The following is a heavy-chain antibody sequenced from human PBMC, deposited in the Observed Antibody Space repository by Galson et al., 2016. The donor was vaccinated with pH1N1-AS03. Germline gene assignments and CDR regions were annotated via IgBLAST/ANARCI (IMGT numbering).Heavy chain of an antibody. Sequence: PALVKPTQTLTLTCDFSGFSLNTNGVGVGWIRQPPGKPLEWLALIYWNSEKRYNPFLKGRLTITKDTSKNQVVLTMTNMDPVDTATYYCANRFFYTGYYADYFDYWGQAMLVTVSS. D-gene: IGHD5-12*01. V-gene: IGHV2-5*01. J-gene: IGHJ4*02. CDR1: GFSLNTNGVG. CDR3: ANRFFYTGYYADYFDY. CDR2: IYWNSEK.